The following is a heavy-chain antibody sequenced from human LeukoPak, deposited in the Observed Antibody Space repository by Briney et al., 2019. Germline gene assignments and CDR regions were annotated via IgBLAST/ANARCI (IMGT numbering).Heavy chain of an antibody. CDR2: FDPEEGET. CDR1: GHTLSELS. J-gene: IGHJ4*02. D-gene: IGHD2-2*01. CDR3: ARTLGYCSSTSCYLFDY. Sequence: ASVKVSCKVSGHTLSELSMHWVRQAPGKGLEWMGGFDPEEGETIYAQKFQGRVTMTRDTSISTAYMELSRLRSDDTAVYYCARTLGYCSSTSCYLFDYWGQGTLVTVSS. V-gene: IGHV1-24*01.